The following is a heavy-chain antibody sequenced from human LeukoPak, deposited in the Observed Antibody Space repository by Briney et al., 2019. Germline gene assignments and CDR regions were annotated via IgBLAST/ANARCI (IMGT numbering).Heavy chain of an antibody. V-gene: IGHV3-33*01. CDR3: ARDDPRYRGDYYTGMDV. J-gene: IGHJ6*02. CDR2: IWYDESNR. D-gene: IGHD3-3*01. CDR1: EFIFSHHG. Sequence: PGRSLRLSCEASEFIFSHHGMHWVRQAPGKGLEWVAVIWYDESNRYYADSVKGRSTISRDNSQNTSYLQMNRLGAEDTGVYYCARDDPRYRGDYYTGMDVWGQGTTVTVSS.